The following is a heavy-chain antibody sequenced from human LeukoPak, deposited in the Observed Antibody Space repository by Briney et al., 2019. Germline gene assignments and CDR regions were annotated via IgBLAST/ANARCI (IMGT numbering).Heavy chain of an antibody. J-gene: IGHJ4*02. CDR3: ARGLDFWSGYFSH. V-gene: IGHV4-34*01. CDR1: GGSFSGYY. CDR2: INHSGST. Sequence: PSETLSLTCAVYGGSFSGYYWSWIRQPPRKGLEWIGEINHSGSTNYNPSLKSRVTISVDTSKNQFSLKLSSVTAADTAVYYCARGLDFWSGYFSHWGQGTLVTVSS. D-gene: IGHD3-3*01.